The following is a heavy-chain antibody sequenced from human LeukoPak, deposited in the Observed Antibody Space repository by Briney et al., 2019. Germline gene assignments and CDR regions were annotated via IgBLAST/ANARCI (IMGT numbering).Heavy chain of an antibody. V-gene: IGHV4-39*07. D-gene: IGHD6-13*01. Sequence: ASETLSLTCTVSGGSISSSSYYWGWIRQPPGKGLEWIGSIYYSGSTYYNPSLKSRVTISVDTSKNQFSLKLSSVTAADTAVYYCARVRRYSNNWYSDYWGQGTLVTVSS. J-gene: IGHJ4*02. CDR1: GGSISSSSYY. CDR3: ARVRRYSNNWYSDY. CDR2: IYYSGST.